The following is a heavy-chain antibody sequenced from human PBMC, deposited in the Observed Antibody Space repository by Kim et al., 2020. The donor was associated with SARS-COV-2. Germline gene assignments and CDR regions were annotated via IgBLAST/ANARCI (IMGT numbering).Heavy chain of an antibody. D-gene: IGHD2-15*01. CDR3: TRGGHGHGSGDTCYPGEY. Sequence: GGSLRLSCAVSGFTFSDYWMHWVRQSPGKGLMWVSRLSHDGSTTDYADSVKGRFTVSRDNAKNTLYLQMNGLRAEDAAVYYCTRGGHGHGSGDTCYPGEYWGQGDLVTVSS. J-gene: IGHJ4*02. CDR2: LSHDGSTT. V-gene: IGHV3-74*01. CDR1: GFTFSDYW.